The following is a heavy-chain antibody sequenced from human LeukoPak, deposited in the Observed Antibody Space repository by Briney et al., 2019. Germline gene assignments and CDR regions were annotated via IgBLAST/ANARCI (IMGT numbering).Heavy chain of an antibody. J-gene: IGHJ4*02. D-gene: IGHD3-9*01. CDR3: ARALLRYFDWFTN. Sequence: ASVKVSCKASGYTFTGYYMHWVRQAPGQGLEWMGWINPNSGGTNYAQKFQGRVTMTRDTPISTAYMELSRLRSDDTAVYYCARALLRYFDWFTNWGQGTLVTVSS. CDR2: INPNSGGT. V-gene: IGHV1-2*02. CDR1: GYTFTGYY.